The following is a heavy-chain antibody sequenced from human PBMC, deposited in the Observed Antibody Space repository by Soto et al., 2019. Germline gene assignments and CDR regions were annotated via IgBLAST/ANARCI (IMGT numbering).Heavy chain of an antibody. CDR1: GFTFRSYG. Sequence: PGGSLRLSCATSGFTFRSYGMHWVHQAPGKGLEWLAVISNDGTKKFFADSVKGRLTLSRDNARNTLYLQINSLRAEDTAVYFCGKDTLDCSGGDCPLFYYYGMDVWGQGTTVTVSS. CDR2: ISNDGTKK. D-gene: IGHD2-15*01. V-gene: IGHV3-30*18. CDR3: GKDTLDCSGGDCPLFYYYGMDV. J-gene: IGHJ6*02.